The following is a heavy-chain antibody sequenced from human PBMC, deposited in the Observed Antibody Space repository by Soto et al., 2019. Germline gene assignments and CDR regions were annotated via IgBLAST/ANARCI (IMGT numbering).Heavy chain of an antibody. CDR3: PSFFQLRGRLFDY. CDR2: IKSSTDGGTA. V-gene: IGHV3-15*07. D-gene: IGHD3-16*01. Sequence: EVQLVESGGCFVESGGSLRLSCAAYGFSFKDAWMTWVRQAPGKGLEWVGRIKSSTDGGTADYGAAVKGRFTMSRDDSKDTLYLHMDGLKREDTGVYYCPSFFQLRGRLFDYLGPGTQVNVSS. J-gene: IGHJ4*02. CDR1: GFSFKDAW.